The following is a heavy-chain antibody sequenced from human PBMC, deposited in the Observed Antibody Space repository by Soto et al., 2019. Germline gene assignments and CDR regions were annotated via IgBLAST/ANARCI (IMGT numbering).Heavy chain of an antibody. J-gene: IGHJ5*02. CDR2: IHAGDGKT. CDR3: ARVPRYSSDIVEVPAVMYDNWFAP. V-gene: IGHV1-3*01. D-gene: IGHD2-2*01. Sequence: QVQLVQSGAVVKKPGASVKISCKSSGYSFMNYAMHWVRQAPGQGLEWMGWIHAGDGKTKYAQRLQGRATITRATSASTVYMELSSLRSEDTAVYYCARVPRYSSDIVEVPAVMYDNWFAPWGQGTLVTVSS. CDR1: GYSFMNYA.